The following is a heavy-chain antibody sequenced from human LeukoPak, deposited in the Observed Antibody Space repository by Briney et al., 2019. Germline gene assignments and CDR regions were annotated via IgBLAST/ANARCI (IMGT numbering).Heavy chain of an antibody. V-gene: IGHV1-18*01. J-gene: IGHJ5*02. CDR2: ISAYNGNT. Sequence: ASVKVSCKASGYTFTSYGISWVRQAPGQGLEWMGWISAYNGNTNYAQKLQGRVTMTTDTSTSTAYMELRSLISDDTAVYYCARGGYCSGGSCDAENWFDPWGQGTLVTVSS. CDR1: GYTFTSYG. D-gene: IGHD2-15*01. CDR3: ARGGYCSGGSCDAENWFDP.